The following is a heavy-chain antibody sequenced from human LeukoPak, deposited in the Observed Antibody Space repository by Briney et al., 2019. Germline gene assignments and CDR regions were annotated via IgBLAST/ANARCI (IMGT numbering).Heavy chain of an antibody. D-gene: IGHD6-6*01. CDR3: AREDYRSSSGALH. J-gene: IGHJ4*02. CDR2: IHDDGSTT. CDR1: GFTFSSYW. V-gene: IGHV3-74*01. Sequence: GGSLRLSCAASGFTFSSYWMHWVRQVPGKGLVWVSRIHDDGSTTDYADSVKGRFTISRDNAKNTLYLQMNSLRAEDTAVHYCAREDYRSSSGALHWGQGTLVTVSS.